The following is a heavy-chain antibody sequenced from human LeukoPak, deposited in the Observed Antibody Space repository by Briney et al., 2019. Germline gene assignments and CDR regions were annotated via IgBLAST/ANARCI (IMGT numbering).Heavy chain of an antibody. CDR3: ARERGYSYGPIDY. CDR1: GGSFSGYY. D-gene: IGHD5-18*01. J-gene: IGHJ4*02. CDR2: IYHSGSGST. V-gene: IGHV4-34*01. Sequence: SSETLSLTCAVYGGSFSGYYWSWIRQPPGKGLEWIGEIYHSGSGSTNYNPSLKSRVTISIDKSKNQFSLKLSSVTAADTAVYFCARERGYSYGPIDYWGQGTLVTVSS.